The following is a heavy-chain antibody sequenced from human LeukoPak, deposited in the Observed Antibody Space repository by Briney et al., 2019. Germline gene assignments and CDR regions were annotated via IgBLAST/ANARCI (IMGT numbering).Heavy chain of an antibody. CDR2: ISGGGGST. V-gene: IGHV3-23*01. D-gene: IGHD2-2*01. CDR3: ARSPTAINGYFDP. Sequence: PGGSLRLSCAASGFTFSSYAMNWVRQAPGKGPEWVSVISGGGGSTYYADSVKGRFTISRDNSKNTLYLQMNSLRADDTAVYYCARSPTAINGYFDPWGQGTLVTVSS. CDR1: GFTFSSYA. J-gene: IGHJ5*02.